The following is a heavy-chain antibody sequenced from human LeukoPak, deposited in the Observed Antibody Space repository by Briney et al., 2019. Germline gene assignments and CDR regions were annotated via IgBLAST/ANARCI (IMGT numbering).Heavy chain of an antibody. Sequence: PGGSLRLSCAASGFTFSSYWMHWVRQAPGKGLEWVSYINSDGTSTIYADSVKGRFTISRDNAKNTLYLQMNSLRTEDTAVYFCVRENDAFDIWGQGTIVTVSS. CDR2: INSDGTST. CDR3: VRENDAFDI. CDR1: GFTFSSYW. J-gene: IGHJ3*02. V-gene: IGHV3-74*01.